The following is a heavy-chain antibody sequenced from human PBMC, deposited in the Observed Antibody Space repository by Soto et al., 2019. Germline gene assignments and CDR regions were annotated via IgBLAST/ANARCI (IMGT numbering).Heavy chain of an antibody. D-gene: IGHD3-10*02. CDR3: AIGCSGSYYNPYYFDY. CDR1: GGSISSYY. J-gene: IGHJ4*02. Sequence: PSETLSLTCTVSGGSISSYYWSWIRQPPGKGLEWIGYIYYSGSTNYNPSLKSRVTISVDTSKNQFSLKLSSVTAADTAVYYCAIGCSGSYYNPYYFDYWGQGTLVTVST. CDR2: IYYSGST. V-gene: IGHV4-59*01.